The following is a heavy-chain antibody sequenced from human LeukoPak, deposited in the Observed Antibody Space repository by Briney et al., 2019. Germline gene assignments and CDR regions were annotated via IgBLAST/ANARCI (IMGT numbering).Heavy chain of an antibody. Sequence: SETLSLTCTVSGGSISSYYWSWLRQPAGKGLEWIGRIYTSGSTNYNPSLKSRVTMSVDTSKNQFSLKLSSVTAADTAVYYCARDRFLSSDYYDSSGYSEPMPSDYYYMDVWGKGTTVTVSS. J-gene: IGHJ6*03. V-gene: IGHV4-4*07. D-gene: IGHD3-22*01. CDR1: GGSISSYY. CDR2: IYTSGST. CDR3: ARDRFLSSDYYDSSGYSEPMPSDYYYMDV.